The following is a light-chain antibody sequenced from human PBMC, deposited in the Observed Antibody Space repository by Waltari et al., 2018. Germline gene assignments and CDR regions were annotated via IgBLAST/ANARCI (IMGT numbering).Light chain of an antibody. Sequence: DIQMTQSPSSLSASVGDRVTITCQASQDITNYLNWYQQKPGKAPKLLIYETSNLETGVPSRFSGSGSGTDFTFTISSLQPEDIATYYCQQYENLPLTFGGGTKVKIK. CDR1: QDITNY. CDR2: ETS. V-gene: IGKV1-33*01. J-gene: IGKJ4*01. CDR3: QQYENLPLT.